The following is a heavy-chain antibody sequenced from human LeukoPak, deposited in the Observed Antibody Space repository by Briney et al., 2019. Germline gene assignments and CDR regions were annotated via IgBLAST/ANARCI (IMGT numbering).Heavy chain of an antibody. CDR2: ITGRGDNI. V-gene: IGHV3-23*01. CDR1: GFIFSTYP. CDR3: AKENPVGGTNYFDY. J-gene: IGHJ4*02. Sequence: GGSLRLSCAASGFIFSTYPMSWVRQAPGKGLEWVSAITGRGDNIYYADSVKGRFTISRDNSKNTLFLQMNSLTVEETAVYYCAKENPVGGTNYFDYWGQGTLVTVSS. D-gene: IGHD1-26*01.